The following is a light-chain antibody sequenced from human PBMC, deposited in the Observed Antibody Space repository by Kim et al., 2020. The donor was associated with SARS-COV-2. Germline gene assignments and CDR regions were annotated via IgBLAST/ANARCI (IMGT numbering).Light chain of an antibody. Sequence: SPGERATLSCRASQSVSSYLAWYQQKPGQAPRRLIYDASNRATGIPARFSGSGSGTDFTLTISSLEPEDFAVYYCQQRSNWPPVLTFGGGTKVEI. J-gene: IGKJ4*01. CDR3: QQRSNWPPVLT. CDR2: DAS. V-gene: IGKV3-11*01. CDR1: QSVSSY.